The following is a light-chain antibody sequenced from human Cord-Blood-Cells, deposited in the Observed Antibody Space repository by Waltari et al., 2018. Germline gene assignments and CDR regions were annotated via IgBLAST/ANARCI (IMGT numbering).Light chain of an antibody. CDR1: QSVLYNSNNKNY. CDR2: GAS. J-gene: IGKJ2*01. CDR3: QQYYSTHT. Sequence: DIVMTQSPDSLAVSLGERATINCKSSQSVLYNSNNKNYLAWYQQKPGQPPKLLIYGASTRESGVPDRFSGSGSGTDFTLTISSLQAEDVAVYYCQQYYSTHTFGQGTKLEIK. V-gene: IGKV4-1*01.